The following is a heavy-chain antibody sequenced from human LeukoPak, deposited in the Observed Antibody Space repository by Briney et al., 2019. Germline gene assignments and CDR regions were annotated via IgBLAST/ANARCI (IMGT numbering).Heavy chain of an antibody. CDR3: ARLDGVEMATISY. D-gene: IGHD5-24*01. CDR2: IYPDESDT. J-gene: IGHJ4*02. CDR1: GYSFSNYW. Sequence: GESLKISCKASGYSFSNYWIGWVRQMPGEGLEWMGRIYPDESDTTYSPSFQGQVTITADKSTNTAYLQWRSLKAWDTAMYYCARLDGVEMATISYWGQGTLVTVSS. V-gene: IGHV5-51*01.